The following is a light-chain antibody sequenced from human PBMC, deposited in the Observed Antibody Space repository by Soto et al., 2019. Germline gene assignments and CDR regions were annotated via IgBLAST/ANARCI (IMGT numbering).Light chain of an antibody. CDR1: QRVSSY. CDR2: DAS. J-gene: IGKJ5*01. CDR3: QQLINSIT. V-gene: IGKV3-11*01. Sequence: EIVLTQSPATLSLSPGERATLSCRASQRVSSYLAWYQQKPGQAPRLLIYDASNRATGSPARFSGSGSGTDFTLTSSSLEAEDFAVYYCQQLINSITFGQGARLEMK.